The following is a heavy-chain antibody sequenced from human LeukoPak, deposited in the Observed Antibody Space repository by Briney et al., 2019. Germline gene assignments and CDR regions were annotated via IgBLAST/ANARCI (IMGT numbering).Heavy chain of an antibody. J-gene: IGHJ5*02. CDR1: GESFSGYY. D-gene: IGHD2-2*01. Sequence: SETLSLTCAVYGESFSGYYWSWIRQPPEKGLEWIGEINDSGRTNYNPSLESRITISVDMSKNQFSLKLNSVTAADTAVYYCARDSFVVVVPASGAGWFDPWGQGTLVTVSS. CDR2: INDSGRT. V-gene: IGHV4-34*01. CDR3: ARDSFVVVVPASGAGWFDP.